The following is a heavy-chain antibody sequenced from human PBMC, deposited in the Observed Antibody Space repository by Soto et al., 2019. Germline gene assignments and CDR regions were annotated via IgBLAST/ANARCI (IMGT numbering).Heavy chain of an antibody. Sequence: GESLKISCKGSGYSFTTYWIGWVRQMPGKGLEWMGIIYPGDSNARYSPSFQGQVTISAGKSISTAYLQWSSLKASDTAMYYCAREIYSSSWLNWFDPWGQGTLVTVSS. CDR2: IYPGDSNA. J-gene: IGHJ5*02. D-gene: IGHD6-13*01. CDR3: AREIYSSSWLNWFDP. CDR1: GYSFTTYW. V-gene: IGHV5-51*01.